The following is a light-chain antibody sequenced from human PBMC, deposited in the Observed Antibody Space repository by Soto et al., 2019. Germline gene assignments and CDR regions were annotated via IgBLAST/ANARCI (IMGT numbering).Light chain of an antibody. J-gene: IGKJ4*01. CDR1: QSVSSN. CDR2: VAS. V-gene: IGKV3-15*01. CDR3: QQYNVWPLT. Sequence: EIVMTPSPATLSVSAGARATLSCRPSQSVSSNLAWYQQKPGQTPKLLIYVASIRATGIPARLSGSGSGTEFSLTISSLQSEDFAVYYCQQYNVWPLTFGGGTKVEFK.